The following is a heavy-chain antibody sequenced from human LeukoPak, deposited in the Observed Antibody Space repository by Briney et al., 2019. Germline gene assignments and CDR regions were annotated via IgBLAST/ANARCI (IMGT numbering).Heavy chain of an antibody. CDR2: INPNSGGT. Sequence: ASVKVSCKASGYTYTGYYMHWVRQAPGQGLEWMGWINPNSGGTNYAQKFQGWVTMTRDTSISTAYMELSRLRSDDTAVYYCARAGRGSSWYFDYWGQGTLVTVSS. D-gene: IGHD6-13*01. V-gene: IGHV1-2*04. CDR3: ARAGRGSSWYFDY. J-gene: IGHJ4*02. CDR1: GYTYTGYY.